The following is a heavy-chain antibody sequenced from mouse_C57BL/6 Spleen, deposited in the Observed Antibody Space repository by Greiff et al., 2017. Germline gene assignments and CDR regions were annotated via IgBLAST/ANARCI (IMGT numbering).Heavy chain of an antibody. D-gene: IGHD3-2*02. CDR2: IDPSTGGT. Sequence: VQLKESGPELVKPGASVTISCKASGYSFTGYYMNWVKQNPENSLEWIGEIDPSTGGTTYNPKFKGKAIVTADKSSSTAYMKLQSLTSEDSAVYYCTRSALMLPLDYWGQGTPLTVSS. CDR3: TRSALMLPLDY. CDR1: GYSFTGYY. J-gene: IGHJ2*01. V-gene: IGHV1-42*01.